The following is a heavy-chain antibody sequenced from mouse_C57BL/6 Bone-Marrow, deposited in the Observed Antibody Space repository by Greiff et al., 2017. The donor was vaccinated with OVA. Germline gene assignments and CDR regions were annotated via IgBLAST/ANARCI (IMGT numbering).Heavy chain of an antibody. CDR3: ARRTGGLAY. Sequence: VKLMESGAELVRPGSSVKLSCKASGYTFTSYWMDWVKQRPGQGLEWIGNIYPSDSETHYNQKFKDKATLTVDKSSSTAYMQLSSLTSEDSAVYYCARRTGGLAYWGQGTLVTVSA. J-gene: IGHJ3*01. CDR1: GYTFTSYW. V-gene: IGHV1-61*01. CDR2: IYPSDSET. D-gene: IGHD3-3*01.